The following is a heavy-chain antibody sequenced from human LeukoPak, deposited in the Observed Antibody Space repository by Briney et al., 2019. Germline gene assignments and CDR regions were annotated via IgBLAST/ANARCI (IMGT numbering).Heavy chain of an antibody. Sequence: AASVKVSCKASGGTFSSYAISWVRQAPGQGLEWMGRIIPILGITAYAQKYQGRVTIIADKSTGVAYMELSSLRSEDTSMYYCAREGDGYNAYYFDYWGQGTLATVSS. J-gene: IGHJ4*02. V-gene: IGHV1-69*04. CDR1: GGTFSSYA. CDR2: IIPILGIT. D-gene: IGHD5-24*01. CDR3: AREGDGYNAYYFDY.